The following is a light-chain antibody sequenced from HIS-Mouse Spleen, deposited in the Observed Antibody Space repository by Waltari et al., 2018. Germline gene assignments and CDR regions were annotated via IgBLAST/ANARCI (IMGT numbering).Light chain of an antibody. CDR2: DVS. J-gene: IGLJ1*01. CDR1: SSDVGCYNY. V-gene: IGLV2-11*01. Sequence: QSALTQPRSVSGSPGQSVTIPCPGTSSDVGCYNYVSWYQQHPGKAPKLMIYDVSKRPSGVPDRFSGSKSGNTASLTISGLQAEDEADYYCCSYAGSYTYVFGTGTKVTVL. CDR3: CSYAGSYTYV.